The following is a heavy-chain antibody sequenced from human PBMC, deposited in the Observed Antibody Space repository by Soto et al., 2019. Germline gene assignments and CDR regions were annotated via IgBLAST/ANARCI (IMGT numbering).Heavy chain of an antibody. Sequence: QVQLVQSGAEVKEPGASVKVSCKASGFTFQNYHMHWVRQAPGPGLEWMGIIHPSGDTTTYAPNFQGRLAMTRDTSTSTAYMELSSLTSGDTAVYYCAKDLWGSGTVDYWGQGTLITVSS. D-gene: IGHD3-16*01. CDR3: AKDLWGSGTVDY. V-gene: IGHV1-46*02. CDR2: IHPSGDTT. J-gene: IGHJ4*02. CDR1: GFTFQNYH.